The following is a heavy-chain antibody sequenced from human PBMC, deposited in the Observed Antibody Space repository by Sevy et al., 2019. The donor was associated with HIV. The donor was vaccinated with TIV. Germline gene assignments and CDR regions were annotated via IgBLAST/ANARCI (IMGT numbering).Heavy chain of an antibody. CDR2: ISSSANDI. D-gene: IGHD3-22*01. CDR1: GFTFTTYD. V-gene: IGHV3-48*03. Sequence: GGSLRLSCAASGFTFTTYDMTWVRQAPGKGLEWISYISSSANDIKYADPVKGRFTSSRDNARNSLYLAMSSLRAEDTAVYYCAREGLGGFYSSLDRWGQGTLVTVSS. CDR3: AREGLGGFYSSLDR. J-gene: IGHJ5*02.